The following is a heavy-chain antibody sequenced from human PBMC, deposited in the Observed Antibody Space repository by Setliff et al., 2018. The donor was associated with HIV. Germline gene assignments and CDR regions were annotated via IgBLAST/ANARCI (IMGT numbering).Heavy chain of an antibody. CDR2: INPKNGGT. CDR3: ARDPSGTAFSLSSYYMDV. CDR1: GYTFTDYY. D-gene: IGHD2-21*02. V-gene: IGHV1-2*06. J-gene: IGHJ6*03. Sequence: ASVKVSCKASGYTFTDYYLHWVRQAPGQGLEWMGRINPKNGGTNFSQKFRGRVTMTTTASIRTAYMEMTSLRSDDTAVYYCARDPSGTAFSLSSYYMDVWGKGTTVTVSS.